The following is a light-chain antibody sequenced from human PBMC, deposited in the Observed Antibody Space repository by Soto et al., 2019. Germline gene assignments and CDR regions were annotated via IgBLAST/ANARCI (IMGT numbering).Light chain of an antibody. CDR1: SSDVGGYNY. CDR3: SSYTSSSDYV. CDR2: DVS. Sequence: QSVLTQPASVSGSPGQSITISCTGTSSDVGGYNYVSWYQQHPGIAPKLMIYDVSNRPSGVSNRFSGSKSGNTASLTISGLQAEDEADYYCSSYTSSSDYVFVTGTKVTVL. V-gene: IGLV2-14*01. J-gene: IGLJ1*01.